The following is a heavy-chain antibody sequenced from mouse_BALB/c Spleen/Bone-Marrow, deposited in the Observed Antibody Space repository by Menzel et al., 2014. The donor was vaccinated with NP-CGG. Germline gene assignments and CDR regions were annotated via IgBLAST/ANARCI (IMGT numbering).Heavy chain of an antibody. CDR2: IDPANGNT. CDR3: ATMVTDWYFDV. V-gene: IGHV14-3*02. J-gene: IGHJ1*01. CDR1: GLNIKDTY. Sequence: EVQGVESGAELVKPGASVKLSCTASGLNIKDTYMHWVKQRPEQGLEWIGRIDPANGNTKYDPKFQGKATITADTSSNTAYLQLSSLTSEDTAFYYCATMVTDWYFDVWGAGTTVTVSS. D-gene: IGHD2-2*01.